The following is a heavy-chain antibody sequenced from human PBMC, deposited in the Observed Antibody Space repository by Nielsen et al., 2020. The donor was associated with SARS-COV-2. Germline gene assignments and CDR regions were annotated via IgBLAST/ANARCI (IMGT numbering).Heavy chain of an antibody. V-gene: IGHV3-33*01. CDR1: GFTFSSYG. D-gene: IGHD1-26*01. CDR3: ARDGIVGATTGLDY. Sequence: GGSLKLSCAASGFTFSSYGMHWVRQAPGKGLEWVAVIWYDGSNKYYADSVKGRFTISRDNSKNTLYLQMNSLRAEDTAVYYCARDGIVGATTGLDYWGQGTLVTVSS. CDR2: IWYDGSNK. J-gene: IGHJ4*02.